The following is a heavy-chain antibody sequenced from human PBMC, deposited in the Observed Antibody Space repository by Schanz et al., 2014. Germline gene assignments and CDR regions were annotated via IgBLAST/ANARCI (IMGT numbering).Heavy chain of an antibody. V-gene: IGHV3-7*01. J-gene: IGHJ4*02. CDR1: GLTFSRYW. CDR2: IKPDGSEK. D-gene: IGHD6-13*01. Sequence: EVQLLESGGGLVQPGGSLRLSCAASGLTFSRYWMQWVRQAPGKGLDWVGIIKPDGSEKFYADSVKGRFTISRDNSKNTVNLQMNSLRAEDTAVYYCAKEKEEVAADGSFFDYWGQGTLVTVSS. CDR3: AKEKEEVAADGSFFDY.